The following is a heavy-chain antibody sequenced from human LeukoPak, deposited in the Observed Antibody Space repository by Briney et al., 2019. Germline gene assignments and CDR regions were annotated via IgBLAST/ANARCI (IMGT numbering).Heavy chain of an antibody. CDR2: INSDGSST. D-gene: IGHD6-13*01. J-gene: IGHJ5*02. Sequence: PGGSLRRSCVASGFTFSSYWMHWVRQAPGKGLVWVSRINSDGSSTSYADSVKGRFTISRDNAKNTLYLQMNSLRAEDTAVYYCARDSAAAGTWWFDPWGQGTLVTVSS. CDR1: GFTFSSYW. V-gene: IGHV3-74*01. CDR3: ARDSAAAGTWWFDP.